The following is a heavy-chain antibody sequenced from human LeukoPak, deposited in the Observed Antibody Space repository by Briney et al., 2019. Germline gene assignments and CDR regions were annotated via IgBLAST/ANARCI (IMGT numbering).Heavy chain of an antibody. Sequence: GGSLRLSCAASGFTFSGYWMHWVRHAPGKGPVWVSRINSAGSDTRYADSVKGRFTISRDNAKNTLYLQMNSLRAEDTAVYYCASSIAVAGIRVYWGQGTLVTVSS. J-gene: IGHJ4*02. CDR2: INSAGSDT. CDR1: GFTFSGYW. CDR3: ASSIAVAGIRVY. D-gene: IGHD6-19*01. V-gene: IGHV3-74*01.